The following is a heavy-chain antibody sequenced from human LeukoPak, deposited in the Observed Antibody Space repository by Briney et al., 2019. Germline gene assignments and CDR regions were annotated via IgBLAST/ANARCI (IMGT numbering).Heavy chain of an antibody. D-gene: IGHD2-2*01. V-gene: IGHV4-39*01. CDR3: ARHPQYCSSTSCEKRGLVIGSYNWFDP. Sequence: PSETLSLTCTVSGGSISSSSYYWGWIRQPPGTGLEWIGSIYYSGSTYYNPSLKSRVTISVDTSKNQFSLKLSSVTAADTAVYYCARHPQYCSSTSCEKRGLVIGSYNWFDPWGQGTLVTVSS. CDR1: GGSISSSSYY. J-gene: IGHJ5*02. CDR2: IYYSGST.